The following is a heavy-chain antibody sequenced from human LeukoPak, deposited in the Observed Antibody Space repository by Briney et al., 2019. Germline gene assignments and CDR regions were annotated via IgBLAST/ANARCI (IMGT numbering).Heavy chain of an antibody. CDR2: IYYSGST. D-gene: IGHD5-24*01. V-gene: IGHV4-59*01. J-gene: IGHJ4*02. Sequence: SETLSLTCTVSGGSISSYYWSWIRQPPGKGLEWIGYIYYSGSTNYNPSLKSRVTISLDTSKNQFSLKLSSVTAADTAVYYCARDRSRDGYNLAYWGQGTLVTVSS. CDR3: ARDRSRDGYNLAY. CDR1: GGSISSYY.